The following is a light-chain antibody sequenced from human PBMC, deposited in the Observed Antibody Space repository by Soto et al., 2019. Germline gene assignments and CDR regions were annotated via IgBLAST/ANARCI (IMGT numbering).Light chain of an antibody. J-gene: IGLJ3*02. Sequence: QSALTQPRSVSGSPGQSVTISCTGTSSDVGGYNYVSWYQQHPGKAPKLMIYDVSQRPSGVPNRFSGSKSDNTASLTISGLHAEDEADYYCCSYAGTYTWVFGGGTKLTV. V-gene: IGLV2-11*01. CDR3: CSYAGTYTWV. CDR1: SSDVGGYNY. CDR2: DVS.